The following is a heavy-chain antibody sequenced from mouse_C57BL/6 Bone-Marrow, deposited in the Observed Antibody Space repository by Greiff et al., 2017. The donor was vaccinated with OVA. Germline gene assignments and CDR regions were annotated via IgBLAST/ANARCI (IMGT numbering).Heavy chain of an antibody. CDR3: ARWLYYCSRSYYFDY. V-gene: IGHV1-64*01. J-gene: IGHJ2*01. D-gene: IGHD1-1*01. Sequence: QVQLQQPGAELVKPGASVKLSCKASGYTFTSYWMHWVKQRPGQGLEWIGMIHPDSGSTNYNEKFKSKATLTVDKSSSTAYMQLSSLTSEDSAVYYSARWLYYCSRSYYFDYWGQGTTLTVSS. CDR1: GYTFTSYW. CDR2: IHPDSGST.